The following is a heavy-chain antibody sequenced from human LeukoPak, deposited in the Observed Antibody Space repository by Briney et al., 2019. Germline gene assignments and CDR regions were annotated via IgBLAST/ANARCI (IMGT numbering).Heavy chain of an antibody. J-gene: IGHJ4*02. V-gene: IGHV4-59*08. Sequence: SETLSLTCTVSGTSITNYYWGWIRQPPGKEPEWLGYIYYSGTSNYNPSVKGRITISSDASRNQFSLRLNSVTVADAAVYYCARADFFDNGAYWGGFDYWGQGTLVTVSS. CDR3: ARADFFDNGAYWGGFDY. D-gene: IGHD2-8*01. CDR1: GTSITNYY. CDR2: IYYSGTS.